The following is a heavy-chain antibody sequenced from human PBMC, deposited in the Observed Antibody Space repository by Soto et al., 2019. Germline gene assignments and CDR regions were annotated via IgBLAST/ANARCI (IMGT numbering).Heavy chain of an antibody. CDR1: GFTFSSYW. J-gene: IGHJ6*02. D-gene: IGHD5-18*01. V-gene: IGHV3-7*03. Sequence: GGSLRLSCAASGFTFSSYWMSWVRQAPGKGLEWVANIKQDGSEKYYVDSVKGRFTISRDNAKNSLYLQMNSLRAEDTAVYYCARWGVARIQLWSYYYYGMDVWGQGATVTVSS. CDR3: ARWGVARIQLWSYYYYGMDV. CDR2: IKQDGSEK.